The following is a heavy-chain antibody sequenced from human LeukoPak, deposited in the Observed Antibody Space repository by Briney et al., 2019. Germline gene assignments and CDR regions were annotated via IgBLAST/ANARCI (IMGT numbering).Heavy chain of an antibody. V-gene: IGHV1-46*01. CDR1: GYTFTTNYY. D-gene: IGHD3-10*01. J-gene: IGHJ6*02. CDR2: INPSGGTT. CDR3: ARAVLWFGTITPSDV. Sequence: ASVNVSCRASGYTFTTNYYMDWVRQAPGQGLEWMGRINPSGGTTTYAQRFQGRVTMTRDTSTSTVYMELRSLRSDDTAVYYCARAVLWFGTITPSDVWGQGTTVTVSS.